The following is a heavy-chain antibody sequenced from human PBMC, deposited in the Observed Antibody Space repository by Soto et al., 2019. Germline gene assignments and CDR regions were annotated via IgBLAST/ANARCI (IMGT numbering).Heavy chain of an antibody. CDR3: ARGYKYYDFWSGYYKYDNWFDP. CDR1: GGSISSYY. Sequence: PSETLSLTCTVSGGSISSYYWSWIRQPPGTGLERIGYIYYSGSTNYNAYLKSQVTITVDTAKNQYSLNLSSVTAADTAVYYCARGYKYYDFWSGYYKYDNWFDPWGQGTLVTVSS. V-gene: IGHV4-59*01. D-gene: IGHD3-3*01. CDR2: IYYSGST. J-gene: IGHJ5*02.